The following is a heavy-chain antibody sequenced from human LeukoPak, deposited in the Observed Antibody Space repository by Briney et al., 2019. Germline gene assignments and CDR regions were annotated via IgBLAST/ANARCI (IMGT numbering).Heavy chain of an antibody. CDR3: ARDYSSSWYRRNWFDP. CDR1: GFTFSSYS. V-gene: IGHV3-21*01. J-gene: IGHJ5*02. D-gene: IGHD6-13*01. Sequence: GGSLRLSCAASGFTFSSYSMNWVRQAPGKGLEWVSSISSSSSYIYYADPVKGRFTISRDNAKNSLYLQMNSLRAEDTAVYYCARDYSSSWYRRNWFDPWGQGTLVTVSS. CDR2: ISSSSSYI.